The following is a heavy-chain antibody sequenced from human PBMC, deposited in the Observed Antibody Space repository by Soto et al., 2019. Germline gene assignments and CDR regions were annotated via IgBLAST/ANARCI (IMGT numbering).Heavy chain of an antibody. CDR2: IYYSGST. CDR3: ARGPAATYPYSYYGMDV. V-gene: IGHV4-39*01. CDR1: GGSISSSSYY. D-gene: IGHD2-2*01. J-gene: IGHJ6*02. Sequence: SETLSLTCTVSGGSISSSSYYWGWIRQPPGKGLEWIGSIYYSGSTYYNPSLKSRVTISVDTSKNQFSLKLSSVTAADTAVYYCARGPAATYPYSYYGMDVWGQGTTVTVSS.